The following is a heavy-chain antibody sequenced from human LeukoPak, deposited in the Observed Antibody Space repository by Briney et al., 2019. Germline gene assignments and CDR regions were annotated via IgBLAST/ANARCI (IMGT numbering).Heavy chain of an antibody. J-gene: IGHJ4*02. Sequence: GASVKVSCKASGYTLTGYYIHGVRQAPGQGLEWMGWINPNSGGTNYAQKFQGRVTMTRDTSISTAYMEPRRLRPDDTAVDYWATLSGIAVPRPLSKTDSWGPGTLVTVSS. D-gene: IGHD6-19*01. V-gene: IGHV1-2*02. CDR2: INPNSGGT. CDR1: GYTLTGYY. CDR3: ATLSGIAVPRPLSKTDS.